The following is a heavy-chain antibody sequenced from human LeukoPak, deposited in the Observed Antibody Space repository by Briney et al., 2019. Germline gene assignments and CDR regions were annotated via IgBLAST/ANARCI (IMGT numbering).Heavy chain of an antibody. J-gene: IGHJ4*02. V-gene: IGHV4-61*02. CDR2: IYTSGST. CDR3: AGQELAGRVDY. CDR1: GGSISSGSYY. D-gene: IGHD6-19*01. Sequence: SETLSLTCTVSGGSISSGSYYWSWIRQPAGKGLEWIGRIYTSGSTNYNASLKSRVSISVDTSKNQFSLKLSSVTAADTAVYYCAGQELAGRVDYWGQGTLVTVSS.